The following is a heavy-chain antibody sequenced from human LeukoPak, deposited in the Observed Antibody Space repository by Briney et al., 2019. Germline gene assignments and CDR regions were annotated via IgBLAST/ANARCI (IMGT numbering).Heavy chain of an antibody. D-gene: IGHD6-19*01. CDR1: GGSISSSSYY. V-gene: IGHV4-39*01. CDR2: IYYSGST. Sequence: PSETLSLTCTVSGGSISSSSYYWGWIRQPPGKGLEWIGSIYYSGSTYYNPSLKSQVTISVDTSKNQFSLKLSSVTAADMAVYYCASLYSSGWSGYYYYMDVWGKGTTVTVSS. J-gene: IGHJ6*03. CDR3: ASLYSSGWSGYYYYMDV.